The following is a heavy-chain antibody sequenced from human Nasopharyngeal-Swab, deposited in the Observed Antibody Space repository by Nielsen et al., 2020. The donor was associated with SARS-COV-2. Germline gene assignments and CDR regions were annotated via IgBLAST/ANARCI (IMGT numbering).Heavy chain of an antibody. CDR3: ARDRGGFRAFDI. Sequence: LSCTVSGGSISSGGYYWSWIRQHPGKGLEWIGYIYYSGSTYYNPSLKSRVTISVDTSKNQCPLKLSSVTAADTAVYYCARDRGGFRAFDIWGQGTMVTVSS. J-gene: IGHJ3*02. D-gene: IGHD3-10*01. V-gene: IGHV4-31*03. CDR2: IYYSGST. CDR1: GGSISSGGYY.